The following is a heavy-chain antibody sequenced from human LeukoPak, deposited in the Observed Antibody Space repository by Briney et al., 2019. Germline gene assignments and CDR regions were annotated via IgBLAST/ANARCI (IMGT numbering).Heavy chain of an antibody. CDR3: AKDRERDYYDSSGYHRFDP. CDR2: ISGGGGST. V-gene: IGHV3-23*01. D-gene: IGHD3-22*01. J-gene: IGHJ5*02. Sequence: GGSLRLSCAASGFTFSSYAMSWVRQAPGKGLEWVSAISGGGGSTYYADSVKGRFTISRDNSKNTLYLQMNSLRAEDTAVYYCAKDRERDYYDSSGYHRFDPWGQGTLVTVSS. CDR1: GFTFSSYA.